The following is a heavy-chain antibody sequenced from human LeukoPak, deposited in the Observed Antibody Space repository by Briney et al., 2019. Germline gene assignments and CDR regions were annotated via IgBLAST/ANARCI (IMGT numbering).Heavy chain of an antibody. CDR1: GFTFSSYS. CDR2: ISSSSSYI. V-gene: IGHV3-21*01. J-gene: IGHJ3*02. D-gene: IGHD3-22*01. CDR3: ARDRVSKGSGYLNDAFDI. Sequence: KTGGSLRLSCAASGFTFSSYSMNWVRQAPGKGLEWVSSISSSSSYIYYADSVKGRFTISRDNAKNSLYLQMNSLRAEDTAVYYCARDRVSKGSGYLNDAFDIWGQGTMVTVSS.